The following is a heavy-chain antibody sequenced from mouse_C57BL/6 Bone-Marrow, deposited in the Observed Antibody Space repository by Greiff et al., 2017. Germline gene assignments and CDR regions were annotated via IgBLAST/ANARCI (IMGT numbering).Heavy chain of an antibody. Sequence: EVQLVESGRGLVQPGGSLSLSCAASGFTFTDYYMSWVRQPPGKALEWLGFIRNKANGYTTEYSASVKGPFTISRDNSQRILYLQMQALGAEDSASYCCARYTLGGGSYYAMGCRGKGASVTVCS. D-gene: IGHD4-1*01. V-gene: IGHV7-3*01. J-gene: IGHJ4*01. CDR2: IRNKANGYTT. CDR1: GFTFTDYY. CDR3: ARYTLGGGSYYAMGC.